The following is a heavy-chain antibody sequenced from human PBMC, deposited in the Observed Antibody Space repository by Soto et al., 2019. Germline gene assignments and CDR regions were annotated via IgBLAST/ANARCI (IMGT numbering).Heavy chain of an antibody. D-gene: IGHD3-10*01. Sequence: SETLSLTCTVSGGSISTSNYYWGWIRQPPGKGLEWIGSIYYSGSTYYNPSLESRVTISVDTSKNHFSLKVSSVTAADTAVYYCARQRGDYYYYYMDVWGKGTTVTVSS. V-gene: IGHV4-39*01. J-gene: IGHJ6*03. CDR2: IYYSGST. CDR3: ARQRGDYYYYYMDV. CDR1: GGSISTSNYY.